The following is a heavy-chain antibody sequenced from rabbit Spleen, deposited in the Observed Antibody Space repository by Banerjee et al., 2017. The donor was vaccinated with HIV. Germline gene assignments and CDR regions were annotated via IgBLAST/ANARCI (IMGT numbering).Heavy chain of an antibody. Sequence: QSLEESGGGLVKPGASLTLTCTASGFSLSSYAMCWVRQAPGKGLEWISCIAGSSSGFTYSATWAKGRFTCSKTSSTTVTLQMTSLTVADTATYFCARDTGTSFSTYGMDLWGPGTLVTVS. J-gene: IGHJ6*01. V-gene: IGHV1S40*01. D-gene: IGHD7-1*01. CDR3: ARDTGTSFSTYGMDL. CDR1: GFSLSSYA. CDR2: IAGSSSGFT.